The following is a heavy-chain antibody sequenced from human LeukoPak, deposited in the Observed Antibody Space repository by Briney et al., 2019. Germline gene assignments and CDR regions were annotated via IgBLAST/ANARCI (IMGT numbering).Heavy chain of an antibody. CDR2: IYYSGST. J-gene: IGHJ4*02. V-gene: IGHV4-31*03. CDR3: ARGSADGHYDSRVFSDY. Sequence: SETLSLTCTVSGGSISSGGYYWSWIRQHPGKGLEWIGYIYYSGSTYYNPSLKSRVTISVDTSKNQFSLKLSSVTGADTAVYYCARGSADGHYDSRVFSDYWGQGTLVTVSS. CDR1: GGSISSGGYY. D-gene: IGHD3-22*01.